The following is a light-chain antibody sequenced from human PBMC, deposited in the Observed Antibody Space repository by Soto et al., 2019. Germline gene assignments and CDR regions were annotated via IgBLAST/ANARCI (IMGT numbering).Light chain of an antibody. CDR2: GSS. CDR3: QQHNNWPPIT. CDR1: RSVTDSF. V-gene: IGKV3-15*01. Sequence: EIVLTQSPGTLSLSPGERATLSCRASRSVTDSFLAWYQQRPGQAPRLLMYGSSIRATGIPARFSGSGSGTEFTLTISSLQSEDFAVYYCQQHNNWPPITFGQGTRLEI. J-gene: IGKJ5*01.